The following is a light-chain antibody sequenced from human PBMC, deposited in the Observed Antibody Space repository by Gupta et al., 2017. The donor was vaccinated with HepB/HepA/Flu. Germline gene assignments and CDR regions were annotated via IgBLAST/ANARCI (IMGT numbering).Light chain of an antibody. CDR3: SSYTRSSTLV. J-gene: IGLJ2*01. CDR2: DVS. Sequence: QSALTQPASVSGSPGQSITISCTGTSSDVGGDKYVSWYQQHPGEAPKLMIYDVSDRPSGVSNRCSGSKSGNTASLTISGLQPEDEADYYCSSYTRSSTLVFGGGTKLTVL. V-gene: IGLV2-14*03. CDR1: SSDVGGDKY.